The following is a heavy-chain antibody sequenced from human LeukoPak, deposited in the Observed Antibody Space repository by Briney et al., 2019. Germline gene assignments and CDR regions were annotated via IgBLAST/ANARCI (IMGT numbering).Heavy chain of an antibody. J-gene: IGHJ5*02. V-gene: IGHV4-59*01. CDR2: IFYSGST. D-gene: IGHD3-22*01. CDR3: ARGRGSSGYYHEGDWFDP. CDR1: GVSITPYY. Sequence: SETLSLTCSVSGVSITPYYWSWIRQPPGKGLEWIGYIFYSGSTNFNPSLKSRVTMSVDTPKNQFSLNLSSVTASDTAVYYCARGRGSSGYYHEGDWFDPWGQGTLVTVSS.